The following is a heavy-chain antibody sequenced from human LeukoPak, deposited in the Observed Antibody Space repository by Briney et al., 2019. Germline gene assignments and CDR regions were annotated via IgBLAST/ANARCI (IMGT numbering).Heavy chain of an antibody. CDR3: AGSLEVTTVAFDI. D-gene: IGHD4-17*01. CDR2: ISSSGSTI. CDR1: GFTFSSYE. V-gene: IGHV3-48*03. J-gene: IGHJ3*02. Sequence: PGGSLRLSCAASGFTFSSYEMNWVRQAPGKGLEWVSYISSSGSTIYYADSVRGRFTISRDNAKNSLYLQMNSLRAEDTAVYYCAGSLEVTTVAFDIWGQGTMVTVSS.